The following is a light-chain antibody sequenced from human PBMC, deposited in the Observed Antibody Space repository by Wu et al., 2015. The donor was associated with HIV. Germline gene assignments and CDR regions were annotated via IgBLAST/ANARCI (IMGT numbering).Light chain of an antibody. J-gene: IGKJ3*01. Sequence: PGTLSLSPGEGATLSCKASQTIARSHLAWYQQKPGQPPRLLIYSASSRAPGIPDRFSGSGSRTDFTLTISRLEPEDFAVYFCQQYRTFGPGTKVDIK. CDR2: SAS. V-gene: IGKV3-20*01. CDR1: QTIARSH. CDR3: QQYRT.